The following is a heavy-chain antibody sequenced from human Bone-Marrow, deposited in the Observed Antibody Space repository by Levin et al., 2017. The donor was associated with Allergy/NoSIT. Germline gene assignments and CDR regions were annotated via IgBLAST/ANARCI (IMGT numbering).Heavy chain of an antibody. V-gene: IGHV3-23*01. CDR1: GFTSAYYA. Sequence: VASVKVSCAASGFTSAYYAISWVRQAPGKGLEWVSGISGSYDQTFYRDSVKGRFTISRDNSKNTVYLQMKNLRVDDSAIYYCAKMEQQLVQGAFQEWGQGTLVTVSS. CDR2: ISGSYDQT. CDR3: AKMEQQLVQGAFQE. J-gene: IGHJ1*01. D-gene: IGHD6-13*01.